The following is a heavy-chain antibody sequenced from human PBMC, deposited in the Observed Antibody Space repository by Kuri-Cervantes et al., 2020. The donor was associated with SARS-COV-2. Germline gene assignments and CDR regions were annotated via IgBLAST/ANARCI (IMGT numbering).Heavy chain of an antibody. CDR1: GFSFSTYA. D-gene: IGHD5-12*01. CDR2: ISSESAYI. CDR3: AIDPPTVATRLPGY. J-gene: IGHJ4*02. Sequence: GGSLRLSCAASGFSFSTYAMTWVRQARGKGLEWVSPISSESAYIYYAESVRGRFAISRDNARKSVYLQMNSLRAEDTAVYYCAIDPPTVATRLPGYWGQGTLVTGSS. V-gene: IGHV3-21*01.